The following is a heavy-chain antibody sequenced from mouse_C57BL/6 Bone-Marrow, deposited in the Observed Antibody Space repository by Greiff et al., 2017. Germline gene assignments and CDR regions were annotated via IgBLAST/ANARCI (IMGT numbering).Heavy chain of an antibody. CDR3: ARQGWLLPDY. J-gene: IGHJ2*01. CDR1: GFTFSDYY. D-gene: IGHD2-3*01. CDR2: ISNGGGST. Sequence: EVQVVESGGGLVQPGGSLKLSCAASGFTFSDYYMYWVRQTPEKRLEWVAYISNGGGSTNYPDTVKGRFTISRDNAKNTLYLQMSRLKSEDTAMYYCARQGWLLPDYWGQGTTLTVSS. V-gene: IGHV5-12*01.